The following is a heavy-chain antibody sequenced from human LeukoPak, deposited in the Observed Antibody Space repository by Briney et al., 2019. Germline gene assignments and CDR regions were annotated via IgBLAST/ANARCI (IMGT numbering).Heavy chain of an antibody. CDR2: INHKGAT. CDR3: ARGPHFYGSGSYEYSYYYYYYGMDV. J-gene: IGHJ6*04. D-gene: IGHD3-10*01. V-gene: IGHV4-34*01. CDR1: GGSFSGHY. Sequence: PSETLSLTCAVYGGSFSGHYWTWVRQPPGKGLEWIGEINHKGATNYNPSLKSRVTISLDTSKNQFSLKLSSVTAADTAVYYCARGPHFYGSGSYEYSYYYYYYGMDVWGKGTAVTVSS.